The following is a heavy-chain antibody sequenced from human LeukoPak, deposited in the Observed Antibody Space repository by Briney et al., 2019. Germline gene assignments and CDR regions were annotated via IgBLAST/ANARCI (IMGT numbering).Heavy chain of an antibody. CDR1: GGSISSSSYY. Sequence: SETLSLTCTVPGGSISSSSYYWGWIRQPPGKGLEWIGSIYYSGSTYYNPSLKSRVTISVDTSKNQFSLKLSSVTAADTAVYYCARDAAAEGWFDPWGQGTLVTVSS. V-gene: IGHV4-39*02. CDR3: ARDAAAEGWFDP. D-gene: IGHD6-13*01. J-gene: IGHJ5*02. CDR2: IYYSGST.